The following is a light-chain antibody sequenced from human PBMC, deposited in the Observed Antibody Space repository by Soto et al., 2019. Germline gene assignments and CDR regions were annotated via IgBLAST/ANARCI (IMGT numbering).Light chain of an antibody. J-gene: IGKJ4*01. Sequence: IQLTQSPSSLSASMGDRVTITCRASQGISSYLAWYQQTPGKAPKLLIYTASTLHSGVPSRFSGSGSGTDFTLTISSLQPEDFATYYCQQFNSFPLTFGGGTKVDI. CDR3: QQFNSFPLT. CDR2: TAS. V-gene: IGKV1-9*01. CDR1: QGISSY.